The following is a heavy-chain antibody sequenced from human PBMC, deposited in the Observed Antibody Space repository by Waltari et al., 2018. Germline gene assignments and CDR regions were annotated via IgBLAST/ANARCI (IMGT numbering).Heavy chain of an antibody. CDR3: ARAGGDYGGWFDP. D-gene: IGHD4-17*01. V-gene: IGHV4-31*01. CDR2: IYYSGST. J-gene: IGHJ5*02. Sequence: QVQLQESGPGLVKPSQTLSLTCTVSGGSISSGGYYWSWIRPHPGKGLEWIGYIYYSGSTYYNPSLKSLVTISVDTSKNQFSLKLSSVTAADTAVYYCARAGGDYGGWFDPWGQGTLVTVSS. CDR1: GGSISSGGYY.